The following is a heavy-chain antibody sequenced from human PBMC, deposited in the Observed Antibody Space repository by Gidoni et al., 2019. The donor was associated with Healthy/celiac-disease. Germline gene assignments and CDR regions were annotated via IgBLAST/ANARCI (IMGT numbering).Heavy chain of an antibody. D-gene: IGHD3-16*01. CDR3: VKDGGLMIDIRGYFDY. J-gene: IGHJ4*02. CDR1: GCTSSSYA. V-gene: IGHV3-64D*06. Sequence: EVQLVESGGGLVKPGGSLGLSCSPPGCTSSSYAMHWVRQAPGKGLEYVSAISSNGGSTYYADSVKGRFTISRDNSKNTLYLQMSSLRAEDTAVYYCVKDGGLMIDIRGYFDYWGQGTLVTVSS. CDR2: ISSNGGST.